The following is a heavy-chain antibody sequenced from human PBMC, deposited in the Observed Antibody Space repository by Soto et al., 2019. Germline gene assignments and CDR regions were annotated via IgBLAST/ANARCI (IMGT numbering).Heavy chain of an antibody. CDR1: GFTFSNAW. CDR3: SSSHSASYSSIYY. D-gene: IGHD1-26*01. CDR2: IKSKTDGGTT. V-gene: IGHV3-15*07. J-gene: IGHJ4*02. Sequence: GSLRLSCAASGFTFSNAWMNWVRQAPGKGLEWVGRIKSKTDGGTTDYAAPVKGRFTISRDDSKNTLYLQMNSLKTEDTAVYYCSSSHSASYSSIYYCCQGNLLPVSS.